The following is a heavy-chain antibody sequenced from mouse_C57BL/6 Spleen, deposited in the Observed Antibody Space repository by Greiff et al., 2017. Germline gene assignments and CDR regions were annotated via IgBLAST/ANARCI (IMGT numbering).Heavy chain of an antibody. Sequence: QVQLQQPGAELVRPGSSVKLSCKASGYTFTSYWMDWVKQRPGQGLEWIGNIYPSDSETHYNQKFKDKATLTVDKSSSTAYMQLSSLTSEDSAVYYCARFDGDYAMDYWGQGTSVTVSS. D-gene: IGHD1-1*02. V-gene: IGHV1-61*01. CDR1: GYTFTSYW. J-gene: IGHJ4*01. CDR2: IYPSDSET. CDR3: ARFDGDYAMDY.